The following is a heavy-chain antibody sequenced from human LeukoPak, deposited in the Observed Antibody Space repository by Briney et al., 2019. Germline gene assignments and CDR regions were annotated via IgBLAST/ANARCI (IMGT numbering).Heavy chain of an antibody. CDR1: GFIFRGHA. D-gene: IGHD5-12*01. J-gene: IGHJ3*02. CDR3: SRNSGTLTGWPFDI. Sequence: GGSLRLSCTASGFIFRGHAMSWFRQAPGKGLEWVGFIRTKTYSQTTEYAASVKGRFTISRDDSTSIAYLQMNSLKTEDTAVYYCSRNSGTLTGWPFDIWGQGTMVTVSS. CDR2: IRTKTYSQTT. V-gene: IGHV3-49*03.